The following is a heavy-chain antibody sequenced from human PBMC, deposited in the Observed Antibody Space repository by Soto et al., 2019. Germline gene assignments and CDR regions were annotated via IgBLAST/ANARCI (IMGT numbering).Heavy chain of an antibody. Sequence: ETLSLTCTVSGGSISSYYWSWIRQPAGKGLEWIGRIYTSGSTNYNPSLKSRVTMSVDTSKNQFSLKLSSVTAADTAVYYCARVARVVPDNSYYFDYWGQGTLVTVSS. J-gene: IGHJ4*02. CDR2: IYTSGST. D-gene: IGHD1-20*01. V-gene: IGHV4-4*07. CDR3: ARVARVVPDNSYYFDY. CDR1: GGSISSYY.